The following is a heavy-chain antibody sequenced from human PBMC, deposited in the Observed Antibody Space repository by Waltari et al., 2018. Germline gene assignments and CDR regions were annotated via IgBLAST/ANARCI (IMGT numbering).Heavy chain of an antibody. V-gene: IGHV3-7*01. J-gene: IGHJ6*03. CDR1: GFTFSSYW. D-gene: IGHD4-17*01. CDR3: ARAFSGQTTVVTGRIYYYYYYMDV. Sequence: EVQLVESGGGLVQPGGSLRLSCAASGFTFSSYWMSWVRQAPGTGLERLANIKQDGSEKYYVDSVKGRFTISRDNAKNSLYLQMNSLRAEDTAVYYCARAFSGQTTVVTGRIYYYYYYMDVWGKGTTVTVSS. CDR2: IKQDGSEK.